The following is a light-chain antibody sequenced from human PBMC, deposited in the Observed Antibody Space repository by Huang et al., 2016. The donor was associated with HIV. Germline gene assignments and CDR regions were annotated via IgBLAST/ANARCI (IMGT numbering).Light chain of an antibody. CDR2: GAS. V-gene: IGKV3-20*01. CDR1: QSVSGNY. J-gene: IGKJ2*01. CDR3: QQYGSAGYT. Sequence: ESVLTQSPGPLSLSPGERATLSCRASQSVSGNYLAWYQQKPGQATSLLIYGASNRATGTPDFTLTISRLEPEDFAVYYCQQYGSAGYTFGQGTKLEIK.